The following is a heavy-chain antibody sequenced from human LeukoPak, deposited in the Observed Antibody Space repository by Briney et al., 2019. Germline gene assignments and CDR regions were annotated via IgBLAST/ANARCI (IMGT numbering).Heavy chain of an antibody. D-gene: IGHD3-10*02. V-gene: IGHV3-21*01. CDR2: ITTSSSYM. Sequence: GGSLRLSCAASGFTFSAYNMNWVRRTPGEGLEWVSSITTSSSYMFYADSVKGRFTISRDNAKNSLYLQMNSLRAEDTAVYYCAELGITMIGGVWGKGTTVTISS. CDR3: AELGITMIGGV. CDR1: GFTFSAYN. J-gene: IGHJ6*04.